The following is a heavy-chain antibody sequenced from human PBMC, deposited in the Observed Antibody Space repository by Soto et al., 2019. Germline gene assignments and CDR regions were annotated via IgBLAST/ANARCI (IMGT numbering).Heavy chain of an antibody. Sequence: ASVKVSCKASGYTFTSYGISWVRQAPGQGLEWMGWISAYNGNTNYAQKLQGRVTMTTDTSTSTAYMELRSLRSDDTAVYYCAREIRALDYYYYYYMDVWGKGTTVTVSS. V-gene: IGHV1-18*01. D-gene: IGHD3-3*02. CDR1: GYTFTSYG. CDR3: AREIRALDYYYYYYMDV. J-gene: IGHJ6*03. CDR2: ISAYNGNT.